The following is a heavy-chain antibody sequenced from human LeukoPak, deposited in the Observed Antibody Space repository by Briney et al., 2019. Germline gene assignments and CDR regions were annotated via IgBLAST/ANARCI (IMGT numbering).Heavy chain of an antibody. J-gene: IGHJ6*03. CDR2: IYYSGST. CDR1: GGSISSNSFY. V-gene: IGHV4-39*01. D-gene: IGHD3-16*01. CDR3: ARQGADYFYYYIDV. Sequence: SETLFLTCSVSGGSISSNSFYWGWIRQPPGKGLEWIGSIYYSGSTFYNSSLESRVSLSVDMSKNQLSLKLTSMTAADTAVYYCARQGADYFYYYIDVWGEGTAVAVSS.